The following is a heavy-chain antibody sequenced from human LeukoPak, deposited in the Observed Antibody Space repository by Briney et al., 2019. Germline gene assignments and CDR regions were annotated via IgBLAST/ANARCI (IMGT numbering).Heavy chain of an antibody. CDR3: ARQRDAAAGTDY. CDR2: IYYSGST. Sequence: SETLSLTRTVSGDSITSSYYYWGWIRQPPGKGLEWIGSIYYSGSTYSNPSLKSRVTISVDTSKNQFSLNLSSVTAADTAVYYCARQRDAAAGTDYGGQGILVTVFS. J-gene: IGHJ4*02. CDR1: GDSITSSYYY. V-gene: IGHV4-39*01. D-gene: IGHD6-13*01.